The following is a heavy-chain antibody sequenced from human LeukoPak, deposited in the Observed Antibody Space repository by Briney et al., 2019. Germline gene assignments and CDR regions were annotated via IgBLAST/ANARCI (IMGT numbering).Heavy chain of an antibody. D-gene: IGHD2-2*01. CDR3: ARPRLVPAAMRRGWFDP. J-gene: IGHJ5*02. Sequence: GGSLRLSCAASGFRFSDYWMSWVRQAPGKGLEWVANIKQDGSEKYYVDSVKGRFTISRDNAKNSLYLQMNSLRAEDTAVYYCARPRLVPAAMRRGWFDPWGQGTLVTVSS. CDR1: GFRFSDYW. V-gene: IGHV3-7*03. CDR2: IKQDGSEK.